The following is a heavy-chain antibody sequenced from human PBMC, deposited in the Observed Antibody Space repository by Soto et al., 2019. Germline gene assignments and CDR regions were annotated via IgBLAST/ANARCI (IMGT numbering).Heavy chain of an antibody. D-gene: IGHD6-13*01. CDR2: IYYNGRS. CDR3: ARDASSSWFDS. V-gene: IGHV4-61*01. CDR1: GGSISGSTDY. J-gene: IGHJ5*01. Sequence: SETLSLTXTVSGGSISGSTDYWSWIRQPPGRGLEWIGYIYYNGRSNSNPSLKSRISMSVDTSKNQFSLRLRSVTAADTALYYCARDASSSWFDSWGLGTLVTVSS.